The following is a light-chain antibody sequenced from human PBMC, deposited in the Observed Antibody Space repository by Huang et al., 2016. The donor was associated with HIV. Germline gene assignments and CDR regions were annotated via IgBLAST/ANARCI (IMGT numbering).Light chain of an antibody. CDR2: AAS. V-gene: IGKV1-39*01. J-gene: IGKJ2*01. CDR3: QQSYSTLRYT. CDR1: QSISSY. Sequence: DIQMTQSPSSLSASVGDRVTITCRASQSISSYLNWYQQKPGKSPKILIYAASSLQSGVPSRLSGSGSGTDFTLTISSLQPEDFATYYCQQSYSTLRYTFGQGTKLEIK.